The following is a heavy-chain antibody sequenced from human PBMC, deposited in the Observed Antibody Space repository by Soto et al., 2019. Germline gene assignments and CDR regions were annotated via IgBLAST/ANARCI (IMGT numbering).Heavy chain of an antibody. V-gene: IGHV3-7*03. CDR3: ARGPPYSYYYGMDV. CDR2: IKQDGSEK. Sequence: GCSLRLCCAASGVTFCSYWMSWVLQTPGKGLEWVANIKQDGSEKYYVDSVKGRFTISRDNAKNSLYLQMNSLRAEDTAVYYCARGPPYSYYYGMDVWGQGTTGTVSS. CDR1: GVTFCSYW. J-gene: IGHJ6*02.